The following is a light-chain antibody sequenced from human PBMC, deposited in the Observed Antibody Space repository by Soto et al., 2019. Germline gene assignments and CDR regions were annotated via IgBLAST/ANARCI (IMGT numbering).Light chain of an antibody. V-gene: IGKV3-11*01. CDR2: DAS. J-gene: IGKJ4*01. CDR3: QQRSDWPST. CDR1: QSVSSD. Sequence: EMVWTQSPATLSLSPGERATLSCRASQSVSSDLAWYQQKPGQAPRLLIYDASNRATGIPARFSGSGSGTDFTLTISSLEPDDFAVYYCQQRSDWPSTFGGGTKVQIK.